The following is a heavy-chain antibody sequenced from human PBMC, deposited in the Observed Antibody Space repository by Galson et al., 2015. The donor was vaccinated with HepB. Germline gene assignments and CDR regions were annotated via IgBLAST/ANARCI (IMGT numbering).Heavy chain of an antibody. CDR1: GGSISSYY. Sequence: LSLTCTVSGGSISSYYWSWIRQPPGKGLEWIGYIYYSGSTNYNPSLKSRVTISVDTSKNQFSLKLSSVTAADTAVYYCATSPGIAAAGTSWFDPWGQGTLVTVSS. D-gene: IGHD6-13*01. CDR2: IYYSGST. V-gene: IGHV4-59*01. J-gene: IGHJ5*02. CDR3: ATSPGIAAAGTSWFDP.